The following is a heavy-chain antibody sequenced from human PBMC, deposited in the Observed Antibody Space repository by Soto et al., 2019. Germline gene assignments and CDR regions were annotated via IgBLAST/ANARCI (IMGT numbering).Heavy chain of an antibody. D-gene: IGHD2-2*02. CDR3: ARHSKDIVVVPAAIFHFDY. J-gene: IGHJ4*02. CDR1: GGSLSSYY. Sequence: PSETLSLTCTVSGGSLSSYYWSWIRQPPGKGLEWIGYIYYSGSTNYNPSLKSRVTISVDTSKNQFSLKLSSVTAADTAVYYCARHSKDIVVVPAAIFHFDYWGQGTLVTVSS. V-gene: IGHV4-59*08. CDR2: IYYSGST.